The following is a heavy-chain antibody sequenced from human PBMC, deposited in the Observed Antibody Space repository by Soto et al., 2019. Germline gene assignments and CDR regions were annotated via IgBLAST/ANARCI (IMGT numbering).Heavy chain of an antibody. V-gene: IGHV4-30-2*06. CDR1: GGSISSGGFS. CDR3: ARGGGYDSFDY. D-gene: IGHD5-12*01. CDR2: ISHLEST. J-gene: IGHJ4*02. Sequence: SETLSLTCTVSGGSISSGGFSWSWIRQSPGKGLEWIGYISHLESTYFHPSFKSRLTMSIDRTSNQFSLKLSSVTAADMAVYYCARGGGYDSFDYWGQGVLVTVSS.